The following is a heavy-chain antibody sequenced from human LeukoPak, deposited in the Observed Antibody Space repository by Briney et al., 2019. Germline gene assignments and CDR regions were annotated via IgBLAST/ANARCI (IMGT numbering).Heavy chain of an antibody. D-gene: IGHD3-22*01. CDR3: ARALRDDSSGNYYFDY. Sequence: SETLSLTCAVYGGSFSGYYWSWIRQSPEKGLEWIGEVDHSGSTNYNTSLKTRVTILVDTSKNQFSLKLRSVTAADTAVYYCARALRDDSSGNYYFDYWGQKALVTVSS. CDR1: GGSFSGYY. V-gene: IGHV4-34*01. J-gene: IGHJ4*02. CDR2: VDHSGST.